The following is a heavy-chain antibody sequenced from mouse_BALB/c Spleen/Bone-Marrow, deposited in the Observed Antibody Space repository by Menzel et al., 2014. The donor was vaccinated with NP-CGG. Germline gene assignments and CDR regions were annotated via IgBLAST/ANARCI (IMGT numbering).Heavy chain of an antibody. Sequence: QVQLKQSGAELARPGASVKLSCKASGYTFTSYWMQWVKQRPGQGLEWIGAIYPGDGDIRYTQKFKGKATLTADKSSSTAYMQLSSLASEDSAVYYCASYYDYDGRGYWGQGTTLTVSS. CDR2: IYPGDGDI. CDR3: ASYYDYDGRGY. CDR1: GYTFTSYW. V-gene: IGHV1-87*01. J-gene: IGHJ2*01. D-gene: IGHD2-4*01.